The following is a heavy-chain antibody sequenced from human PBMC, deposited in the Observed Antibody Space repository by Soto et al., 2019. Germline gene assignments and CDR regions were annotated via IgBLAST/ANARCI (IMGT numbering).Heavy chain of an antibody. D-gene: IGHD3-3*01. V-gene: IGHV3-66*04. Sequence: PGGSLRLSCAASGFTVSSKYMSWVRQAPGKGLEWVSLIQSGGPTYYADSVKGRFTISRDTSENTLHLQMDSLRAEDTAVYYCASQWTYYDFWSGSLAAFEIWGQGTMVTVSS. CDR1: GFTVSSKY. CDR2: IQSGGPT. J-gene: IGHJ3*02. CDR3: ASQWTYYDFWSGSLAAFEI.